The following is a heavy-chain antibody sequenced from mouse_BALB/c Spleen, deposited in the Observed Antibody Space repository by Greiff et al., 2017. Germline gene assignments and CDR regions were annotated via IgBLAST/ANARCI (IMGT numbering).Heavy chain of an antibody. V-gene: IGHV5-12-2*01. J-gene: IGHJ4*01. CDR2: ISNGGGST. D-gene: IGHD1-1*01. CDR1: GFTFSSYT. CDR3: ARHPYYYGSSYYAMDY. Sequence: EVKLVESGGGLVQPGGSLKLSCAASGFTFSSYTMSWVRQTPEKRLEWVAYISNGGGSTYYPDTVKGRFTISRDNAKNTLYLQMSSLKSEDTAMYYCARHPYYYGSSYYAMDYWGQGTSVTVSS.